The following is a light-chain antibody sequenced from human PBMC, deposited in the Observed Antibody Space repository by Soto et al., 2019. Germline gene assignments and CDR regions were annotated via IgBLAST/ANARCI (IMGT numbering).Light chain of an antibody. Sequence: DIQMTQSPSSLSASVGDRVTITFRSSQRFSDYLNWYQQRPGEAPKLVIHTVSTLQSGVPSRFSGSGSGTEFTLTISSLQPEDVEIYYCQQFYSSPTSFGGGTKVDIK. CDR1: QRFSDY. J-gene: IGKJ4*01. V-gene: IGKV1-39*01. CDR3: QQFYSSPTS. CDR2: TVS.